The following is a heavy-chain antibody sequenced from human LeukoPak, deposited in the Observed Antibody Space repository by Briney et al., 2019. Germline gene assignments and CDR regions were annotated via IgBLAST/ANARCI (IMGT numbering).Heavy chain of an antibody. J-gene: IGHJ2*01. Sequence: SETLSLTCTVSGGSISSGGYYWSWIRQPPGKGLEWIGYIYHSGSTYYNPSLKSRVTISVDRSKNQFSLKLSSVTAADTAVYYCARDPGYDTSPWYFDLWGRGTLVTVSS. CDR3: ARDPGYDTSPWYFDL. V-gene: IGHV4-30-2*01. CDR1: GGSISSGGYY. CDR2: IYHSGST. D-gene: IGHD3-22*01.